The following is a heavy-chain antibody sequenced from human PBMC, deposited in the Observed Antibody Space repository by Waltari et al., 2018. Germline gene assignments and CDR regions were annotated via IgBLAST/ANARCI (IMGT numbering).Heavy chain of an antibody. Sequence: QAQLQELGPGQVKPSETLSFRCAVSGDSISTSTFYWGWVRQPPGKGLEWVGSVYYKCYKCYNPSLKSRLTRSMDTSNNHFSLSLTSVTAADTAVYYCVRQRSADFWSGYFDLWGQGTLVTVSS. D-gene: IGHD3-3*01. V-gene: IGHV4-39*01. CDR3: VRQRSADFWSGYFDL. J-gene: IGHJ4*02. CDR1: GDSISTSTFY. CDR2: VYYKCYK.